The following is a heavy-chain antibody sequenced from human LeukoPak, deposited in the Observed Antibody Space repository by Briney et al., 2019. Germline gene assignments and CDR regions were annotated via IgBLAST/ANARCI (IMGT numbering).Heavy chain of an antibody. V-gene: IGHV3-15*01. Sequence: GGSLRLSCAASGFTFSEAWMNWVRQAPGKGLEWVGRIKSKTDGRTTDYAAPVKGRFTISRDDSKNTLYLQMNSLKTEDTAVYYRTTGVWVFTRSDYWGQGTLVTVSS. CDR1: GFTFSEAW. CDR3: TTGVWVFTRSDY. J-gene: IGHJ4*02. CDR2: IKSKTDGRTT. D-gene: IGHD5/OR15-5a*01.